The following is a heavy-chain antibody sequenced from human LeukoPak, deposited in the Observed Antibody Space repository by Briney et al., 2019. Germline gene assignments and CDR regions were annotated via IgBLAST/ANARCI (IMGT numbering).Heavy chain of an antibody. CDR3: AKDRSYGSGRLFDY. J-gene: IGHJ4*02. Sequence: GGSLRLSCAVSGFGVSVYYMTWVRQAPGKGLEWVSVIFSDGSTYYADSVKGRFTISRDNSKNTLYLQMNSLRAEDTAVYYCAKDRSYGSGRLFDYWGQGTLVTVSS. D-gene: IGHD3-10*01. CDR2: IFSDGST. V-gene: IGHV3-53*01. CDR1: GFGVSVYY.